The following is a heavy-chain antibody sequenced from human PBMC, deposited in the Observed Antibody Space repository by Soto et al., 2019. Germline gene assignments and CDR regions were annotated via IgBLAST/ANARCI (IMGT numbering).Heavy chain of an antibody. Sequence: LSLASATCGASLGGFHGTCLRQAPGKGLEWIGELIHGGSTNYNPSLKSRVSFSLDTSKNQFSLHLMSVTAADTAVYYCARSPLGYDYVRQTWREVGDSFDIWGRGTMVTVSS. CDR2: LIHGGST. CDR3: ARSPLGYDYVRQTWREVGDSFDI. J-gene: IGHJ3*02. CDR1: GASLGGFH. V-gene: IGHV4-34*12. D-gene: IGHD3-16*01.